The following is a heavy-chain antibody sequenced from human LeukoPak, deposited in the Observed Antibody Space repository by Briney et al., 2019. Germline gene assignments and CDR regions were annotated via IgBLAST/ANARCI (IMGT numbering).Heavy chain of an antibody. Sequence: GGSLRLSCAASGFTFDDYAMHWVRQAPGKGLEWDSLISGDGGSTYYADSVKGRFTISRDNSKNSLYLQMNSLRTEDTALYYCAKSGGYSYGPSRGYYFDYWGQGTLVTVSS. D-gene: IGHD5-18*01. V-gene: IGHV3-43*02. CDR1: GFTFDDYA. J-gene: IGHJ4*02. CDR2: ISGDGGST. CDR3: AKSGGYSYGPSRGYYFDY.